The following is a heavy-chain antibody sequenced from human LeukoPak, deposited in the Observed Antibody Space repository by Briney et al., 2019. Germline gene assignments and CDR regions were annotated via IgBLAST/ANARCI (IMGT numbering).Heavy chain of an antibody. D-gene: IGHD3-22*01. CDR3: ARSTFGYDSSGYPLDY. Sequence: GGSLKISCKGSGYSFTSYWIGWVRQMPGKGLEWMGIIYPGDSDTRYSPSFQGQVTISADKSISTAYLQWSSLKASDTAMYYCARSTFGYDSSGYPLDYWGQGTLVTVSS. CDR2: IYPGDSDT. J-gene: IGHJ4*02. V-gene: IGHV5-51*01. CDR1: GYSFTSYW.